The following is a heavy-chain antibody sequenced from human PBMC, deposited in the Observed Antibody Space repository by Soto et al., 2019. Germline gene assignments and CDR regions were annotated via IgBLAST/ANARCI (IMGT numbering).Heavy chain of an antibody. V-gene: IGHV1-2*02. CDR1: GYPFTGCP. CDR3: AKAFLGKDSSGLWPRDGAFDI. J-gene: IGHJ3*02. Sequence: ASVKASCKASGYPFTGCPLHWVRQAPGQGLEWMGWIDPNSGGTNYVQKFQGRVTMTRDTSTGTAYMELSSLRSEDTALYYCAKAFLGKDSSGLWPRDGAFDIWGQGTMVTVSS. CDR2: IDPNSGGT. D-gene: IGHD3-22*01.